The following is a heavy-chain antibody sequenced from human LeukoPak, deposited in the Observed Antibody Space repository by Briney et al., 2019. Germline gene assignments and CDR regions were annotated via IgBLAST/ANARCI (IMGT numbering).Heavy chain of an antibody. CDR2: ISWNSGSI. J-gene: IGHJ4*02. D-gene: IGHD3-22*01. Sequence: GGSLRLSCAASGFTFDDYAMHWVRQAPGKGLEWVSGISWNSGSIGYADSVKGRFTISRDNAKNSLYLQMNSLRAEDMALYYCAKDSGSGYYDSSGYYSNWGQGTLVTVSS. CDR1: GFTFDDYA. CDR3: AKDSGSGYYDSSGYYSN. V-gene: IGHV3-9*03.